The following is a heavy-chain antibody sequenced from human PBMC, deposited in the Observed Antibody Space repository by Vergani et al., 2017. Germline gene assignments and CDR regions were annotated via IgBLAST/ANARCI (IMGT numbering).Heavy chain of an antibody. J-gene: IGHJ4*02. CDR2: IYPGDSDT. CDR3: ARRAVYYYDSSPVYFDY. D-gene: IGHD3-22*01. CDR1: GYSFTSYW. Sequence: EVQLVQSGAEVKKPGESLKISCKGSGYSFTSYWIGWVRQMPGKGLEWMGIIYPGDSDTRYSPSFQGQVTISADKSISTAYLQWSSLKASDTAMYYCARRAVYYYDSSPVYFDYWGQGTLVTVSS. V-gene: IGHV5-51*03.